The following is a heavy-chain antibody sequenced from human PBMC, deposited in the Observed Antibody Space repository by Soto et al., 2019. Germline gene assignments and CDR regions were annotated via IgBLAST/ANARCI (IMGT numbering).Heavy chain of an antibody. J-gene: IGHJ5*02. CDR1: GYTFTSYG. D-gene: IGHD3-22*01. CDR3: ARDHGDHGGGLLHAWFDP. Sequence: ASVKVSCEASGYTFTSYGISWVRQAPGQGLEWMGWISAYNGNTNYAQKLQGRVTMTTDTSTSTAYMELRSLRSDDTAVYYCARDHGDHGGGLLHAWFDPWGQGTLVTVSS. CDR2: ISAYNGNT. V-gene: IGHV1-18*01.